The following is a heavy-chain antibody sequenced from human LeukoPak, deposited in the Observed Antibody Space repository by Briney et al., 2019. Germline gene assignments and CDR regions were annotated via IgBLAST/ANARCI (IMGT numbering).Heavy chain of an antibody. CDR3: AKGGYNFGFDY. CDR1: GFTFSSNA. V-gene: IGHV3-23*01. D-gene: IGHD5-18*01. CDR2: ISGSGSNT. J-gene: IGHJ4*02. Sequence: GGSLRLSCAASGFTFSSNAMSWVRQAPGMGLEWVSTISGSGSNTYSADSVKGRFTISRDNSQNTLYLQMNSLRAEDTAVYYCAKGGYNFGFDYWGQGTLVSVSS.